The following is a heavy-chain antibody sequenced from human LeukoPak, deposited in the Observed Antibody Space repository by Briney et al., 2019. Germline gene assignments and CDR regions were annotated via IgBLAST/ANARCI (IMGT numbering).Heavy chain of an antibody. CDR2: VNPNSGHT. V-gene: IGHV1-8*01. CDR3: ARGAAGSYCSGGSCPYFDY. D-gene: IGHD2-15*01. CDR1: GYTFTSYD. Sequence: ASVKVPCKASGYTFTSYDVNWVRQATGQGLEWMGWVNPNSGHTGYAQKFQGRVTMTTNTSISTAYMELSSLRSEDTAVYYCARGAAGSYCSGGSCPYFDYWGQGTLVSVSS. J-gene: IGHJ4*02.